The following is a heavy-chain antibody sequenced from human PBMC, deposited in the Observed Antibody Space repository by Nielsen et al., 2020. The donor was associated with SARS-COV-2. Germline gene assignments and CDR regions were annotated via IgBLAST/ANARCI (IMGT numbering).Heavy chain of an antibody. J-gene: IGHJ6*02. CDR3: ARELRTGTLSGPYYYYYGMDV. CDR2: ISSSSSTM. D-gene: IGHD1-7*01. V-gene: IGHV3-48*02. Sequence: GGSLRLSCAASGFTFSSYSMNWVRQAPGKGLEWVSYISSSSSTMYYADSVKGRFTISRDNAKNSLYLQMNSLRDEDTAVYYCARELRTGTLSGPYYYYYGMDVWGQGTTVTVSS. CDR1: GFTFSSYS.